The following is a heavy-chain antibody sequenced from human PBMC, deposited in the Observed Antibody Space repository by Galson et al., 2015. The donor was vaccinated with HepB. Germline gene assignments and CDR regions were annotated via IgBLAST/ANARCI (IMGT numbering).Heavy chain of an antibody. CDR2: IYYSGST. J-gene: IGHJ4*02. V-gene: IGHV4-39*01. D-gene: IGHD2-15*01. Sequence: SETLSLTCTVSGGSISSSSYYWGWIRQPPGKGLEWIGSIYYSGSTYYNPSLKSRVTISVDTSKNQFSLKLSSVTAADTAVYYCARQGEDCSGGSCYWYYFDYWGQGTLVTVSS. CDR3: ARQGEDCSGGSCYWYYFDY. CDR1: GGSISSSSYY.